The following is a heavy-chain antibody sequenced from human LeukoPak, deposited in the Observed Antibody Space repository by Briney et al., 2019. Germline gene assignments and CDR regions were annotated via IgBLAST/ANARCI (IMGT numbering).Heavy chain of an antibody. CDR2: INAGNNDI. Sequence: ASVKVSCKASEYTFNTYIIHWVRQASGQGLEWMGTINAGNNDIRYSQQLQGRVTISTDTSASTAYMELSSLRSEDTAVYYCARRYGSGSYGYFDYWGQGILVTVSS. CDR1: EYTFNTYI. J-gene: IGHJ4*02. V-gene: IGHV1-3*01. D-gene: IGHD3-10*01. CDR3: ARRYGSGSYGYFDY.